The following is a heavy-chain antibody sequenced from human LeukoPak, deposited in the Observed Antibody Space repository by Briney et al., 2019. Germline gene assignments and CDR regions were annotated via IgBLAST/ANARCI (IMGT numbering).Heavy chain of an antibody. CDR3: ATNLAGKYYYYYYYMDV. Sequence: KTSETLSLTCAVYGGSFSGYYWSWIRQPPGKGLEWIGEINHSGSTNYNPSLKSRVTISVDTSKNQFSLKLSSVTAADTAVYYCATNLAGKYYYYYYYMDVWGKGTTVTVSS. V-gene: IGHV4-34*01. J-gene: IGHJ6*03. CDR2: INHSGST. D-gene: IGHD6-19*01. CDR1: GGSFSGYY.